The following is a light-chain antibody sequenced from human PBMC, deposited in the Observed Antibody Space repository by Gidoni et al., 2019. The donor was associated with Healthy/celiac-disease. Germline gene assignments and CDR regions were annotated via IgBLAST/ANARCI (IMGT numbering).Light chain of an antibody. CDR2: LGS. CDR3: MQALQTPFT. V-gene: IGKV2-28*01. CDR1: QSLLHSNGYNY. Sequence: VMTHSPLSLPVTPGEPASISCRSSQSLLHSNGYNYLDWYLQKPGQSPQLLIYLGSNRASGVPERFSGSGSGTDFTLKISRVEAEDVGVYYCMQALQTPFTFGPGTKVDIK. J-gene: IGKJ3*01.